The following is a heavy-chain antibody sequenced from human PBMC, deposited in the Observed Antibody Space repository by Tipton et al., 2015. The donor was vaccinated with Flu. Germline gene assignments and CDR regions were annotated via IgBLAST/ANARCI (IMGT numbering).Heavy chain of an antibody. D-gene: IGHD4-11*01. CDR3: ARRDFRNYVSDPRNWFDP. CDR2: INPNGNA. J-gene: IGHJ5*02. V-gene: IGHV4-38-2*01. CDR1: GDSISSAYY. Sequence: TLSLTCAVSGDSISSAYYWGWIRQPPGRGLEWIGNINPNGNAYHNPSLKSRVTISLDRSRNRFSLKLSSVTAADTAVYYCARRDFRNYVSDPRNWFDPWGQGTLVTVSS.